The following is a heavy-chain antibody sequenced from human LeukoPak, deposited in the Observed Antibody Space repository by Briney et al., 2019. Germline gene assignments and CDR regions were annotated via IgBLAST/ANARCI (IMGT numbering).Heavy chain of an antibody. Sequence: PSETLSLTCAVYGGSFSGYYWSWIRQPPGKWLELIGEINHSGSTNYNPSLKSRVTISVDTSKNQFSLKLSSVTAADTAVYYCARSELYNWNSGWFDPWGQGTLVTVSS. V-gene: IGHV4-34*01. J-gene: IGHJ5*02. CDR3: ARSELYNWNSGWFDP. CDR2: INHSGST. D-gene: IGHD1-7*01. CDR1: GGSFSGYY.